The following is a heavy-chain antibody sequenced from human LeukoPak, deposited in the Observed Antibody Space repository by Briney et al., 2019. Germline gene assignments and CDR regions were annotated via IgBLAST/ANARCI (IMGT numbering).Heavy chain of an antibody. CDR1: GGSISSYY. V-gene: IGHV4-59*08. J-gene: IGHJ5*02. CDR2: IYYSGST. D-gene: IGHD6-13*01. CDR3: ARRLGTYSRLNNWFDP. Sequence: PSETLSLTCTVSGGSISSYYWSWIRQPPGKGLEWIGYIYYSGSTNYNPSLKSRVTISVDTSKNQFSLKLSSVTAADTAVYYCARRLGTYSRLNNWFDPWGQGTLVTVSS.